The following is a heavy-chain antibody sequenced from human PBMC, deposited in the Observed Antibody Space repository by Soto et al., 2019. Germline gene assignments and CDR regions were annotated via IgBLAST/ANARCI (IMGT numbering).Heavy chain of an antibody. Sequence: PSETLSLTCTVSGGSISSYYWSWIRQPPGKGLEWIGYIYYSGSTNYNPSLKSRVTISVDTSKNQFSLKLSSVTAADTAVYYCAREVRYYDSSGFDYWGQGTLVTVSS. D-gene: IGHD3-22*01. J-gene: IGHJ4*02. CDR2: IYYSGST. V-gene: IGHV4-59*01. CDR3: AREVRYYDSSGFDY. CDR1: GGSISSYY.